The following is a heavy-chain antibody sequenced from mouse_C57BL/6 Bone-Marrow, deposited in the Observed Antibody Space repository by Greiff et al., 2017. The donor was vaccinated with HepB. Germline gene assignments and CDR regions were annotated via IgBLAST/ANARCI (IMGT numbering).Heavy chain of an antibody. D-gene: IGHD2-1*01. CDR1: GYAFTNYL. V-gene: IGHV1-54*01. Sequence: QVQLKESGAELVRPGTSVKVSCKASGYAFTNYLIEWVKQRPGQGLEWIGVINPGSGGTNYNEKFKGKATLTADKSSSTAYMQLSSLTSEDSAVYYCAREKGNYYYAMDYWGQGTSVTVSS. CDR3: AREKGNYYYAMDY. CDR2: INPGSGGT. J-gene: IGHJ4*01.